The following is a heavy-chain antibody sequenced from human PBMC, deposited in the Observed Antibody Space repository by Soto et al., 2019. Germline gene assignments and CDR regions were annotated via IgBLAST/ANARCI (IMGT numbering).Heavy chain of an antibody. CDR2: IRSKANSYAT. D-gene: IGHD2-21*01. J-gene: IGHJ2*01. V-gene: IGHV3-73*02. CDR1: GFTFSGSA. CDR3: GGGVRL. Sequence: EVQLVESGGGLVQPGGSLKLSCAASGFTFSGSAMHWVRQASGKGLEWVGRIRSKANSYATADAASVKGRFTISRDDSKNTAYLQMNSLKTEDTAVYYCGGGVRLWGRGTLVTVSS.